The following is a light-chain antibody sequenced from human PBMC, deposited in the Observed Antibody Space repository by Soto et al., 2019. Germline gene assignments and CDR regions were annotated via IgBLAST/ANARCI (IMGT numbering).Light chain of an antibody. CDR1: SGHSNHI. CDR3: ETWDSNTWV. V-gene: IGLV4-60*02. Sequence: QLVLTQSSSASASLGSSVKLTCTLNSGHSNHIIAWHQQQPGKAPRYLMKLESTGSYKKGSGVPDCFSGSSSGADRYLTISNLQFEDEADYYCETWDSNTWVFGGGTKLTVL. J-gene: IGLJ3*02. CDR2: LESTGSY.